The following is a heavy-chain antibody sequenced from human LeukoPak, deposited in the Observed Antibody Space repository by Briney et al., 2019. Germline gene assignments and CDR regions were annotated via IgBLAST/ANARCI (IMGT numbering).Heavy chain of an antibody. J-gene: IGHJ3*02. CDR2: IYHSGST. Sequence: SETLSLTCTVSGYSISSGYYWGWIRQPPGKGLEWIGSIYHSGSTYYNPSLKSRVTISVDTSKNQFSLKLSSVTAADTAVYYCARDSTPYYYDSSGYYFGAFDIWGQGTMVTVSS. CDR3: ARDSTPYYYDSSGYYFGAFDI. CDR1: GYSISSGYY. D-gene: IGHD3-22*01. V-gene: IGHV4-38-2*02.